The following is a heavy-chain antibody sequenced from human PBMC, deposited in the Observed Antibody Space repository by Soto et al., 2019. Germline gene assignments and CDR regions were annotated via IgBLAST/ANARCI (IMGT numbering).Heavy chain of an antibody. CDR2: INLNSGDT. CDR1: GDTFTDSS. J-gene: IGHJ4*02. V-gene: IGHV1-2*02. CDR3: ARMESSGLGIDY. Sequence: ASVKVSCKTSGDTFTDSSMHWVRQAPGQGLEWMGWINLNSGDTNYAEKFRGQVTISADKSISTAYLLWSSLKASDTAMYYCARMESSGLGIDYWGQGSLVTVSS. D-gene: IGHD3-22*01.